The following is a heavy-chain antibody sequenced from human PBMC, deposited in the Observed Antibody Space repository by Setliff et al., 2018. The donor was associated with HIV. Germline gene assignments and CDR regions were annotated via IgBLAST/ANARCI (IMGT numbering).Heavy chain of an antibody. CDR3: AREIGDYYDSSGYYPPTDYYYGMDV. Sequence: SETLSLTCTVSGGSISSYYWSWIRQPPGKGLEWIGYIYYSGSTYYNPSLKSRVTISVDTSKNQFSLKLSSVTAADTAVYYCAREIGDYYDSSGYYPPTDYYYGMDVWGQGTLVTVSS. CDR2: IYYSGST. J-gene: IGHJ6*02. V-gene: IGHV4-59*12. D-gene: IGHD3-22*01. CDR1: GGSISSYY.